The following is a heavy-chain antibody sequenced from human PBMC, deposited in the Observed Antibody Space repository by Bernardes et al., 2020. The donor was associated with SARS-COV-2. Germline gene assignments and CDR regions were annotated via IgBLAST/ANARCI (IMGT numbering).Heavy chain of an antibody. J-gene: IGHJ4*02. D-gene: IGHD3-16*02. V-gene: IGHV4-34*01. CDR3: ARVSYVWGSYRYSDY. CDR1: GGSFSGYY. Sequence: SETLSLTCAVYGGSFSGYYWSWIRQPPGKGLEWIGEINHSGRTNYNPSLKSRVTISVDTSKNQFSLKLSSVTAADTAVYYCARVSYVWGSYRYSDYWGQGTLVTVSS. CDR2: INHSGRT.